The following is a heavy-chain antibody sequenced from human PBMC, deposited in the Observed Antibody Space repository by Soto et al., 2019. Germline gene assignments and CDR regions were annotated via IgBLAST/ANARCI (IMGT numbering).Heavy chain of an antibody. CDR3: ARVSRGNNWFDP. V-gene: IGHV4-34*01. D-gene: IGHD3-10*01. CDR1: GGSFSGYY. Sequence: SETLSLTCAVYGGSFSGYYWSWIRQTPGKGLEWIGEINDSGSTNHNPSLKSRVTILVDTPKNQFSLKLSSVTAADTAVYYCARVSRGNNWFDPWGQGTLVTVSS. J-gene: IGHJ5*02. CDR2: INDSGST.